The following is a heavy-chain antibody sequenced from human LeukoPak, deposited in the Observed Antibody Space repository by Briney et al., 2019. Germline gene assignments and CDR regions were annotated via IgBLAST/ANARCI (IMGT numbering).Heavy chain of an antibody. Sequence: PSETLSLTCTVSGGSISSSSYYWGWIRQPPGKGLEWIGSIYYSGSTYYNPSLKSRVTISVDTSKNQFSLKLSSVTAADTAVYYCARLARRGYYMDVWGKGTTVTVSS. D-gene: IGHD3-16*01. V-gene: IGHV4-39*01. CDR1: GGSISSSSYY. CDR3: ARLARRGYYMDV. J-gene: IGHJ6*03. CDR2: IYYSGST.